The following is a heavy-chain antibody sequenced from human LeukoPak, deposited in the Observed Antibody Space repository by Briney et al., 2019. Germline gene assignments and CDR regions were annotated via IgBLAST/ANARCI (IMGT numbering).Heavy chain of an antibody. CDR1: GYTFTGYY. Sequence: GASVKVSCKASGYTFTGYYMHWVRQAPGQGLEWMGWISAYNGNTNYAQKLQGRVTMTTDTSTSTAYMELRSLRSDDTAVYYCARVLLWFGELFSGMDVWGQGTTVTVSS. J-gene: IGHJ6*02. CDR2: ISAYNGNT. CDR3: ARVLLWFGELFSGMDV. D-gene: IGHD3-10*01. V-gene: IGHV1-18*04.